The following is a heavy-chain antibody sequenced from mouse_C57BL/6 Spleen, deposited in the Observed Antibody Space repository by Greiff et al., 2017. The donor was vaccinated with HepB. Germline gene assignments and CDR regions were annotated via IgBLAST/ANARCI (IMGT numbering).Heavy chain of an antibody. CDR1: GYTFTSYW. CDR2: IDPSDSET. CDR3: ARSRTGYVYAMDY. V-gene: IGHV1-52*01. J-gene: IGHJ4*01. D-gene: IGHD3-2*02. Sequence: VQLQQPGAELVRPGSSVKLSCKASGYTFTSYWMHWVKQRPIQGLEWIGNIDPSDSETHYNQKFKDKATLTVDKSSSTAYMPLSSLTSADSAVYDCARSRTGYVYAMDYWGQGTSVTVSS.